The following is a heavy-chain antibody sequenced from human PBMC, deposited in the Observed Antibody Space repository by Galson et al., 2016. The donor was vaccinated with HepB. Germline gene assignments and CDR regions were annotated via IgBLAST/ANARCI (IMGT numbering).Heavy chain of an antibody. D-gene: IGHD5-12*01. CDR3: ARVKWLERAYDV. Sequence: SVKVSCKASGYIFTDKYLHWVRQAPGQGLEWMGWINPKTGGANSAQKFQGRVTMTRDTSISTAYMEVSRLTSDDTAVYFCARVKWLERAYDVWGEGTMFTVSS. CDR2: INPKTGGA. CDR1: GYIFTDKY. J-gene: IGHJ3*01. V-gene: IGHV1-2*02.